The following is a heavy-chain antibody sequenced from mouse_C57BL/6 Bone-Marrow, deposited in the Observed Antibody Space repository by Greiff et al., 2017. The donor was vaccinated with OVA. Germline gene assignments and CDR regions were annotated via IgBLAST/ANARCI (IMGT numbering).Heavy chain of an antibody. J-gene: IGHJ3*01. CDR1: GFNIKDDY. CDR2: IDPENGDT. V-gene: IGHV14-4*01. Sequence: VQLQQSGAELVRPGASVKLSCTASGFNIKDDYMHWVKQRPEQGLEWIGWIDPENGDTEYASKFQGKATITADTSSNTAYLQLSSLTSEDNAVYYCTTMVVADYWGQGTLLTVSA. CDR3: TTMVVADY. D-gene: IGHD1-1*01.